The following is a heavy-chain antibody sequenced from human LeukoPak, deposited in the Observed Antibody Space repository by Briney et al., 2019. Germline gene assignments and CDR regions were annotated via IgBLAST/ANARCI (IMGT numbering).Heavy chain of an antibody. V-gene: IGHV1-18*01. D-gene: IGHD3-10*01. CDR2: ISAYNGNT. CDR1: GYTFTSYG. Sequence: ASVKVSCKASGYTFTSYGISWVRRAPGQGLEWMGWISAYNGNTNYAQKLQGRVTMTTDTSTSTAYMELRSLRSDDTAGYYCARDGARITMVRGLRGAFDIWGQGTMVTVSS. J-gene: IGHJ3*02. CDR3: ARDGARITMVRGLRGAFDI.